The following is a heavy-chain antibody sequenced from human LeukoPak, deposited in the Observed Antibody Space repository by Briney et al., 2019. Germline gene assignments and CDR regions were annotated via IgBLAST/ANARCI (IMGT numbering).Heavy chain of an antibody. CDR2: ILSSGST. V-gene: IGHV4-59*01. CDR3: ARAGPRRDGYNADY. CDR1: GGSISNYY. D-gene: IGHD5-24*01. J-gene: IGHJ4*02. Sequence: SETLCLTCTVSGGSISNYYWTWIRQPPGKGLEWIGFILSSGSTYYNPSLKSRVTISADTSNNQFSLKLNSVTAADTAVYYCARAGPRRDGYNADYWGQGTLVTVSS.